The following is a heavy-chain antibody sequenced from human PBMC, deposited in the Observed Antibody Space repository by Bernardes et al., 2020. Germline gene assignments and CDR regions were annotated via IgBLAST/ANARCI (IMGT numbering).Heavy chain of an antibody. J-gene: IGHJ4*02. V-gene: IGHV3-23*01. CDR1: GFTFSSYA. CDR2: ISGSGAST. Sequence: GGSLRLSCAASGFTFSSYAMSWVRQAPGKGLEWVSAISGSGASTYYADSVKGRFTISRDNSKNTLYLQMNSLRAEDTAVYYCAKAMVRGVTITSLDYWGQGTPVTVSS. CDR3: AKAMVRGVTITSLDY. D-gene: IGHD3-10*01.